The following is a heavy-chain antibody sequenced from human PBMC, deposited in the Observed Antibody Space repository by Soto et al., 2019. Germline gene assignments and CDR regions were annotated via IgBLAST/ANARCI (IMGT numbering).Heavy chain of an antibody. Sequence: QVQLVQSGAEVKKPGASVKVSCKASGYTFTSYGISWVRQAPGQGLEWMGWISAYNGNTNYAQKLQGRVTMTTDTARSTAYMERRSLRSDETAVDSCSCGESSFVEWLDPPYNFDYWGQGTLVTVSS. CDR2: ISAYNGNT. V-gene: IGHV1-18*01. J-gene: IGHJ4*02. D-gene: IGHD3-3*02. CDR3: SCGESSFVEWLDPPYNFDY. CDR1: GYTFTSYG.